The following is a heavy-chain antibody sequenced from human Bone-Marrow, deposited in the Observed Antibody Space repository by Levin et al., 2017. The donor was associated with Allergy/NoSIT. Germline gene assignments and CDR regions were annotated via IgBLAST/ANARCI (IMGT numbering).Heavy chain of an antibody. CDR1: GGPISSAGYH. CDR2: ISYRGST. Sequence: SETLSLTCTVSGGPISSAGYHWTWIRRYPGKGLEWIGYISYRGSTYFNPSLKSRLTMSIDTSEQHFSLNLTSVSAADTAIYYCARLDGYSFDYWGQGALVTVSS. CDR3: ARLDGYSFDY. D-gene: IGHD1-1*01. J-gene: IGHJ4*02. V-gene: IGHV4-31*03.